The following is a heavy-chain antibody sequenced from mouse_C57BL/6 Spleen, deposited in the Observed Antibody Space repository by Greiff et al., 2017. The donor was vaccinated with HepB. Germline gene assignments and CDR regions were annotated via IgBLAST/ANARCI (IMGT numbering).Heavy chain of an antibody. Sequence: QLQQSGAELVRPGASVTLSCKASGYTFTDYEMHWVKQTPVHGLEWIGAIDPETGGTAYNQKFKGKAILTADKSSSTAYMELRSLTSEDSAVYYCTRYYGSSPYWYFDVWGTGTTVTVSS. CDR2: IDPETGGT. D-gene: IGHD1-1*01. CDR1: GYTFTDYE. J-gene: IGHJ1*03. V-gene: IGHV1-15*01. CDR3: TRYYGSSPYWYFDV.